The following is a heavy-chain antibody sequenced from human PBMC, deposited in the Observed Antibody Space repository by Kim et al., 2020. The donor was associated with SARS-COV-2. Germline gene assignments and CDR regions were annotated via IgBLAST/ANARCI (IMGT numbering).Heavy chain of an antibody. D-gene: IGHD6-13*01. CDR3: ARESWGGRDSSSGYPEYY. CDR2: IYTSGST. V-gene: IGHV4-4*07. CDR1: GGSISSYY. J-gene: IGHJ6*01. Sequence: SETLSLTCTVSGGSISSYYWNWIRQPAGKGLEWIGRIYTSGSTNYNPSFKSRVTMSVDTSKNQSSLKLRSVTASDTAVYYCARESWGGRDSSSGYPEYY.